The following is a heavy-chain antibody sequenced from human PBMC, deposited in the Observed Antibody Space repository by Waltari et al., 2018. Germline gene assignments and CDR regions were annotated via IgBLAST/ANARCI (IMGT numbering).Heavy chain of an antibody. V-gene: IGHV3-53*02. Sequence: VQLVETGGDLMQPGGSLRVSCVASGFSFSSNSRSWVRRPPGKGLEWVSTIDSGGGTYYADSVKGRFTISRDTSKDTLYLQLNRLTAEDTAVYYCARPSGFSRHFDYWGRGTLVTVSS. CDR3: ARPSGFSRHFDY. J-gene: IGHJ4*02. D-gene: IGHD3-22*01. CDR2: IDSGGGT. CDR1: GFSFSSNS.